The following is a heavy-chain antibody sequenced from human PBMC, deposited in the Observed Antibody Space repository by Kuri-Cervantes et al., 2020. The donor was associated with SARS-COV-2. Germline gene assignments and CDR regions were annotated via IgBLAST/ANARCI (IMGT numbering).Heavy chain of an antibody. Sequence: GESLKISCAASGFTFSSYGMHWVRQAPGKGLEWVAVIWYDGSNKYYADSVKGRFTISRDNSKSTLYLQMNSLRAEDTAVYYCARDRVRNDYVWGSYRFSLYFDYWGQGTLVTVSS. D-gene: IGHD3-16*02. CDR3: ARDRVRNDYVWGSYRFSLYFDY. V-gene: IGHV3-33*01. CDR1: GFTFSSYG. J-gene: IGHJ4*02. CDR2: IWYDGSNK.